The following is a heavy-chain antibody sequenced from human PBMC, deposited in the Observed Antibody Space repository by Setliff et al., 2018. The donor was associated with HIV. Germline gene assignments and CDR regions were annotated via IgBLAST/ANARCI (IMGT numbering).Heavy chain of an antibody. CDR3: ARVRLYNTALDY. J-gene: IGHJ4*02. V-gene: IGHV4-39*01. D-gene: IGHD3-3*01. CDR1: GGSISSGSYY. Sequence: SETLSLTCTVSGGSISSGSYYWGWIRQPPGKGLEWIGSIYFSGTTYYNPSLESRVTISVDTSKDQFSLKLSSATAADTAVYYCARVRLYNTALDYWGQGTLVTV. CDR2: IYFSGTT.